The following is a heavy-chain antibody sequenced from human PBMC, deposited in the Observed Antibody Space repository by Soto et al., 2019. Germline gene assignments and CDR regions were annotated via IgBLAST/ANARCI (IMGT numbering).Heavy chain of an antibody. V-gene: IGHV1-69*13. D-gene: IGHD3-3*01. CDR3: ARELTIFGVVTRFDP. J-gene: IGHJ5*02. CDR2: IIPIFGTA. Sequence: APVQVTCKASGGTFSSYAISWVRQAPGQGLECMGGIIPIFGTANYAQKFQGRVTITADESTSTAYMELSSLRSEDTAVYYCARELTIFGVVTRFDPWGQGTLVTVSS. CDR1: GGTFSSYA.